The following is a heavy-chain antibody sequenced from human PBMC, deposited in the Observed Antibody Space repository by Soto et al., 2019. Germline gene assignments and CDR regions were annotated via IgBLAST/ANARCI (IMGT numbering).Heavy chain of an antibody. CDR2: IYPSDSRT. CDR1: GYTFANYW. CDR3: AASIFYYGMDV. V-gene: IGHV5-51*01. J-gene: IGHJ6*02. Sequence: GESLKISCESSGYTFANYWIGWVRQVPGKGLEWVAIIYPSDSRTIYSPSFQGQVTISADKSITTTYLQWSSLNASDTAIYYCAASIFYYGMDVWGQGTTVTVSS.